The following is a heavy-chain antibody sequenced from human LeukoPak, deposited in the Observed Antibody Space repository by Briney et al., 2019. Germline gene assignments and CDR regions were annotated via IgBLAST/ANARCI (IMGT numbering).Heavy chain of an antibody. V-gene: IGHV4-39*01. CDR3: ARRGLLIAAAAPVDY. J-gene: IGHJ4*02. Sequence: SETLSLTCTVSGGSISSSSYYWGWIRQPPGKGLEWIGSIYYSGSTYYNPSLKSRVTMSVDTSTNQFSLRLSSVTAADTAVYYCARRGLLIAAAAPVDYWGQGTLVTVSS. CDR1: GGSISSSSYY. CDR2: IYYSGST. D-gene: IGHD6-13*01.